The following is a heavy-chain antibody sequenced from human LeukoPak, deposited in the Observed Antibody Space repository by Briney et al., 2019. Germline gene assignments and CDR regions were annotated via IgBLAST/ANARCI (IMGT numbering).Heavy chain of an antibody. J-gene: IGHJ4*02. CDR3: AHIKMATISYYYFDY. V-gene: IGHV4-39*01. CDR2: IYYSGST. D-gene: IGHD5-24*01. CDR1: GGSISSSSSY. Sequence: SETLSLTCSVSGGSISSSSSYWGWIRQPPGKGLEWIGSIYYSGSTYYNPSLKSRVTISVDTSKNQFSLKLSSVTAADTAVYYCAHIKMATISYYYFDYWGQGTLVTVSS.